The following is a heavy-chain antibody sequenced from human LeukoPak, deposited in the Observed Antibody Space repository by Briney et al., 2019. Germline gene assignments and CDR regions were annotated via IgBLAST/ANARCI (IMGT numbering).Heavy chain of an antibody. CDR2: INHSGST. CDR3: ARADVAALQGGMDV. J-gene: IGHJ6*03. CDR1: GGSFSGYY. Sequence: SETLSLTCAVYGGSFSGYYWSWIRQPPGKGLEWIGEINHSGSTNYNPSLKSRVTISVDTSKNQFSLKLSSVTAADTAVYYCARADVAALQGGMDVWGKGTTVTVSS. D-gene: IGHD6-6*01. V-gene: IGHV4-34*01.